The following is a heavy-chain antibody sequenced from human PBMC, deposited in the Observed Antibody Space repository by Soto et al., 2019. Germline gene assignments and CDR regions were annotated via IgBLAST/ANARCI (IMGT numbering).Heavy chain of an antibody. D-gene: IGHD2-2*01. CDR2: IYYSGST. J-gene: IGHJ6*03. CDR1: GGSISSYY. Sequence: SETLSHSCTVSGGSISSYYWSWIRPPPGKGLERSGYIYYSGSTNYNPSLKSRVTISVDTSKNQYSLKLSSVTAADTAVYYCARHRGGWDIVVVPASRGTYYYYMDVWGKGTTVS. CDR3: ARHRGGWDIVVVPASRGTYYYYMDV. V-gene: IGHV4-59*08.